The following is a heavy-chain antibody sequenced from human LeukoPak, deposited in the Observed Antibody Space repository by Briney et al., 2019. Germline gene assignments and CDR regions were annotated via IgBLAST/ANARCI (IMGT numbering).Heavy chain of an antibody. V-gene: IGHV4-59*11. J-gene: IGHJ4*02. CDR3: ARVLSSYYYDSSGYDYFDY. CDR1: GGSISSHY. D-gene: IGHD3-22*01. CDR2: ISYTGGT. Sequence: SETLSLTCTVSGGSISSHYWSWIRQPPGKGLEWIGYISYTGGTNYIPSLKSRVTISVDTSKNQFSLRLTSVTAADTAVYYCARVLSSYYYDSSGYDYFDYWGQGTLVTVSS.